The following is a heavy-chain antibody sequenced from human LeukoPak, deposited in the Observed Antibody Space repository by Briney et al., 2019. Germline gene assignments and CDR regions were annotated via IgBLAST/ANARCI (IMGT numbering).Heavy chain of an antibody. V-gene: IGHV3-48*03. D-gene: IGHD3-10*02. J-gene: IGHJ6*04. CDR1: GFTFSSYE. Sequence: PGGSLRLSCAASGFTFSSYEMNWVRQAPGKGLEWVSYISSSGSTIYYADSVKGRFISYRDNTKNSLYLQMNSLRAEDTAVYYCAELGITMIGGVWGKGTTVTISS. CDR3: AELGITMIGGV. CDR2: ISSSGSTI.